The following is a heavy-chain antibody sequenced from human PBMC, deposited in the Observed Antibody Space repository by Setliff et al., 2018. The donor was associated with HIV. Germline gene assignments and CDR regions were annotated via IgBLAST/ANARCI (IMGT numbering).Heavy chain of an antibody. CDR2: INPNSGGT. V-gene: IGHV1-2*02. J-gene: IGHJ4*02. CDR1: GYTFTGYY. D-gene: IGHD4-4*01. CDR3: ARGATTAGLIDY. Sequence: ASVKVSCKASGYTFTGYYMHWVRQAPGQGLEWMGWINPNSGGTNYAQKFQGRVTMTWDTSITTAYMELSRLKSDDTAVYYCARGATTAGLIDYWGQGTLVTVSS.